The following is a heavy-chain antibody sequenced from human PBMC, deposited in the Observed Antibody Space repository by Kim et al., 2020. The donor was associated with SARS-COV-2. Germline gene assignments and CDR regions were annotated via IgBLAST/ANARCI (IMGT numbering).Heavy chain of an antibody. V-gene: IGHV4-59*08. D-gene: IGHD3-22*01. J-gene: IGHJ3*02. CDR2: IYYSGST. Sequence: SETLSPTCTVSGGSISSYYWSWIRQPPGKGLEWIGYIYYSGSTNYNPSLKSRVTISVDTSKNQFSLKLSSVTAADTAVYYCARASSGYYGDAFDIWGQGTMVTVSS. CDR1: GGSISSYY. CDR3: ARASSGYYGDAFDI.